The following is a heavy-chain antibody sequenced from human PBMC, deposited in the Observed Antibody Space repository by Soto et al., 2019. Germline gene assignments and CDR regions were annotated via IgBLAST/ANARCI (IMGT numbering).Heavy chain of an antibody. J-gene: IGHJ4*02. CDR2: IGGNGADT. CDR3: AIPSGLTVTGPDY. CDR1: GFIFSNYA. V-gene: IGHV3-23*01. Sequence: PGGSLRLSCAASGFIFSNYAMGWVRQAPGKGLEWVSAIGGNGADTYYADSVKGRFTISRDNSKNTLYLQMNSLRAEDTAVYFCAIPSGLTVTGPDYWGQGTLVTVSS. D-gene: IGHD6-19*01.